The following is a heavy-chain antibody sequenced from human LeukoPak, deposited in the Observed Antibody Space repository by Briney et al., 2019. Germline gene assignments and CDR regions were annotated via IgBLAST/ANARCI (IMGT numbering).Heavy chain of an antibody. V-gene: IGHV4-39*01. CDR2: ISHTEST. CDR1: GGSISSGDHY. Sequence: SQTLSLTCTVSGGSISSGDHYWSWIRQPPGKGLEWIGSISHTESTSYSPSLKSRVTISVDTSKNQFSLNLTSVTAADTAVYYCVRGLQSWSRDPFNDWGQGALDAVTS. D-gene: IGHD2-8*01. J-gene: IGHJ4*02. CDR3: VRGLQSWSRDPFND.